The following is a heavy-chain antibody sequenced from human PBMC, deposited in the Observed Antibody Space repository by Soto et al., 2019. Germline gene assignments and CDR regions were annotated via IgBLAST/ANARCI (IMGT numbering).Heavy chain of an antibody. J-gene: IGHJ5*02. CDR3: ARGYCSGGSCYSSFDP. Sequence: GASVKVSCKASGYTFTSYAMHWVRQAPGQGLEWMGWINAGNGNTKYSQKFQGRVTITRDTSASTAYMELSSLRSEDTAVYYCARGYCSGGSCYSSFDPWGQGTLVTVSS. CDR1: GYTFTSYA. D-gene: IGHD2-15*01. V-gene: IGHV1-3*01. CDR2: INAGNGNT.